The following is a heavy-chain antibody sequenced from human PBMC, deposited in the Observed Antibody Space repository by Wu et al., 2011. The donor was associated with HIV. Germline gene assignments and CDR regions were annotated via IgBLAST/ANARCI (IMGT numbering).Heavy chain of an antibody. J-gene: IGHJ3*02. Sequence: QAQLVQSGAEVRRPGASVKVSCKASGFSFLGHYIHWVRQAPGQGLEWMSWINPNTGYTKYAQNFQGRVTLTRDTSTSSVYMDLKSLKSDDMAVSYDAIISTMIVPILGXHLFEIWVQGTMVXVSS. CDR2: INPNTGYT. D-gene: IGHD3-22*01. CDR1: GFSFLGHY. V-gene: IGHV1-2*02. CDR3: AIISTMIVPILGXHLFEI.